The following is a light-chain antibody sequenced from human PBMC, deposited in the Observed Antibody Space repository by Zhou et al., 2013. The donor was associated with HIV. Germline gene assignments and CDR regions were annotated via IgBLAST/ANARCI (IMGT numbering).Light chain of an antibody. CDR2: GAS. CDR1: QSVSSY. J-gene: IGKJ1*01. CDR3: QQYGASPWT. V-gene: IGKV3-20*01. Sequence: EIVLTQSPATLSLSPGERATLSCRASQSVSSYLAWYQQKPGQAPRLLVYGASTRATGIPDRFSGSGSGTDFTLTISTLDPDDFAVYYCQQYGASPWTFGQGTKVE.